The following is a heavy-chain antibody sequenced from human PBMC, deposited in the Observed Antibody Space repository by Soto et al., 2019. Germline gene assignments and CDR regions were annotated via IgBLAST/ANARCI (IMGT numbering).Heavy chain of an antibody. D-gene: IGHD1-26*01. CDR1: GFTFTSSA. V-gene: IGHV1-58*01. Sequence: ASVKVSCKASGFTFTSSAVQWVRQARGQRLEWIGWIVVGSGNTNYAQKFQERVTITRDMSTSTAYMELSSLRSEDTAVYYCAVKVGATKQLNDYWGQGTLVTVSS. CDR3: AVKVGATKQLNDY. CDR2: IVVGSGNT. J-gene: IGHJ4*02.